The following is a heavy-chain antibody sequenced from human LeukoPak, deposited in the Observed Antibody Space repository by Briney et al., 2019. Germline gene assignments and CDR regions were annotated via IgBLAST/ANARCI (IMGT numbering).Heavy chain of an antibody. V-gene: IGHV3-48*02. CDR2: ISSSSSTI. Sequence: QTGGSLRLSCAASGFTFSSYSMNWVRQAPGKGLEWVSYISSSSSTIYYADSAKGRFTISRDNAKNSLYLQMNSLRDEDTALYYCAKDGGSGWYIVGYFDYWGQGTLVTVSS. D-gene: IGHD6-19*01. CDR1: GFTFSSYS. J-gene: IGHJ4*02. CDR3: AKDGGSGWYIVGYFDY.